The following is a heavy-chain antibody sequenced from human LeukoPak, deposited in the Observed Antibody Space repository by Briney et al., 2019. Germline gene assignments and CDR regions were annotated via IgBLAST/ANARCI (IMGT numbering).Heavy chain of an antibody. J-gene: IGHJ6*02. CDR2: MNPNSGNT. CDR1: GYTFTSYY. Sequence: GASVTVSCKASGYTFTSYYMHWVRQATGQGLEWMGWMNPNSGNTGYAQKFQGRVTMTRNTSISTAYMELSSLRSEDTAVYYCARGSPQYSSSWLYYSGTTQDYYGMDVWGQGTTVTVSS. V-gene: IGHV1-8*02. CDR3: ARGSPQYSSSWLYYSGTTQDYYGMDV. D-gene: IGHD6-13*01.